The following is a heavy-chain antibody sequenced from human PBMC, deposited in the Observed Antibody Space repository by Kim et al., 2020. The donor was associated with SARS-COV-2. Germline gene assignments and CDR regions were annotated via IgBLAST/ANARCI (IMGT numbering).Heavy chain of an antibody. Sequence: SVKGRFTISRDNSKNTMYLQMNSLRAEDTAVYYCESLIAAAGSYYYGMDVWGQGTTVTVSS. CDR3: ESLIAAAGSYYYGMDV. V-gene: IGHV3-66*01. D-gene: IGHD6-13*01. J-gene: IGHJ6*02.